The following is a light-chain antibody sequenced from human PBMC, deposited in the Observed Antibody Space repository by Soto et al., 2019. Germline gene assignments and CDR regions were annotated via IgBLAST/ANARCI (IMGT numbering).Light chain of an antibody. V-gene: IGLV1-40*01. CDR2: ANI. CDR1: GSNIGAGYD. Sequence: QSVLTQPPSVSGAPGQRVTISCTGSGSNIGAGYDVHWYQQLPGTAPKLLIFANINRPSGVPDRFSGSKSGTSASLAITGRRAEDEADYYCQSYDSSLSGYVFGTGTKLTVL. CDR3: QSYDSSLSGYV. J-gene: IGLJ1*01.